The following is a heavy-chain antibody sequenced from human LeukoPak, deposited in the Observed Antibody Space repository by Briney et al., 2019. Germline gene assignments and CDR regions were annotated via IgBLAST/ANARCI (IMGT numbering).Heavy chain of an antibody. CDR2: ISSGGSTI. Sequence: GGSLRLSCAASGFTFSSYEMNWVRQAPGKGLEWVSCISSGGSTIHYADSVKGRFTISRDNAKNSLYLQINSLTAEDTAVYYCARFTYSTSWYYFYGMDAWGQGTTVIVSS. J-gene: IGHJ6*02. CDR3: ARFTYSTSWYYFYGMDA. D-gene: IGHD6-13*01. CDR1: GFTFSSYE. V-gene: IGHV3-48*03.